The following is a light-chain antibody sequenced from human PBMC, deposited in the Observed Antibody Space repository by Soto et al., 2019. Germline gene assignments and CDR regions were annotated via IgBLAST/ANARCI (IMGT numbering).Light chain of an antibody. J-gene: IGLJ1*01. Sequence: QSVLTQPASVSGSPGQSITISGTGTSSDVGGYNYVSWYQQHPGKAPKLMIYDVINRPSGVSNRFSGSKSGNTASLTISGLQAEDEADYYCSSYTSSSTLLYVFGTGTKVTV. CDR2: DVI. CDR1: SSDVGGYNY. CDR3: SSYTSSSTLLYV. V-gene: IGLV2-14*01.